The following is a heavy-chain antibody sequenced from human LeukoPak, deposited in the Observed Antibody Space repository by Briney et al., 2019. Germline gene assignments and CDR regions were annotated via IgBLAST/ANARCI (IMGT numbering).Heavy chain of an antibody. CDR1: GGSISSSSYY. Sequence: SETLSLTCTVSGGSISSSSYYWGWIRQPPGKGLEWIGSIYYSGSTYYNPSLKSRVTISVDTSKNQFSLKLSSVTAADTAVYYCASVTCSGTSCYRAVSLDYWGQGTLVTVSS. CDR3: ASVTCSGTSCYRAVSLDY. V-gene: IGHV4-39*01. CDR2: IYYSGST. J-gene: IGHJ4*02. D-gene: IGHD2-2*01.